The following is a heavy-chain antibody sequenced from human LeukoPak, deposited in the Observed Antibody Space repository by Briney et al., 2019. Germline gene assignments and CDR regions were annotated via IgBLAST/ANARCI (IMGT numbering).Heavy chain of an antibody. CDR3: ARARAEYNWNYLTRSSYYMDV. CDR2: IIPIFGTA. Sequence: GASVKVSCKASGGTFSSYAISWVRQAPGQGLEWMGGIIPIFGTANYAQKFQGGVTITADESTSTAYMELSSLRSEDTAVYYCARARAEYNWNYLTRSSYYMDVWGKGTTVTVSS. CDR1: GGTFSSYA. D-gene: IGHD1-7*01. V-gene: IGHV1-69*13. J-gene: IGHJ6*03.